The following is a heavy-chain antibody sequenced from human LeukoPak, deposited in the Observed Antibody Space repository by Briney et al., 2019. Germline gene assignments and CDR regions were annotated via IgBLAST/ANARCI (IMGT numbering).Heavy chain of an antibody. CDR3: ARNTKSSSGYYEGAFDI. CDR2: IYTSGTT. V-gene: IGHV4-4*07. D-gene: IGHD3-22*01. J-gene: IGHJ3*02. Sequence: SETLSLTCTVSGGSISSYYWSWIRQPAGKGLEWVGRIYTSGTTNYNPSLKSRVTISVDSSKNQFSLKLSSVTAADTAVYYCARNTKSSSGYYEGAFDIWGQGTMVTVSS. CDR1: GGSISSYY.